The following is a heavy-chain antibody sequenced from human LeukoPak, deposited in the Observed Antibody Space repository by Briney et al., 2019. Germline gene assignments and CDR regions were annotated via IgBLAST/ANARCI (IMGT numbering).Heavy chain of an antibody. CDR2: INHSGST. CDR1: GGSFSSYS. D-gene: IGHD3-16*01. CDR3: ASMLHAATRAFDI. Sequence: SETLSLTCGVDGGSFSSYSWSWLRQPPGKGLEWIGEINHSGSTNYNPSLKSRVTISVDTSKNQFSLKLSSVTAADTAVYYCASMLHAATRAFDIWGQGTMVTVSS. J-gene: IGHJ3*02. V-gene: IGHV4-34*01.